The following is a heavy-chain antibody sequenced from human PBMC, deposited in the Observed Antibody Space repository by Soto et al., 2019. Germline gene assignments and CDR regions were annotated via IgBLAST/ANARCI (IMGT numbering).Heavy chain of an antibody. CDR3: AKFEGYSSSSDYYYGMDV. Sequence: GASVKVSCKASGGTFSSYAISWVRQAPGQGLEWMGGIIPIFGTANYAQKFQGRVTITADESTSTAYMELGSLRSEDTAVYYCAKFEGYSSSSDYYYGMDVWGQGTTVTVSS. J-gene: IGHJ6*02. CDR1: GGTFSSYA. D-gene: IGHD6-13*01. CDR2: IIPIFGTA. V-gene: IGHV1-69*13.